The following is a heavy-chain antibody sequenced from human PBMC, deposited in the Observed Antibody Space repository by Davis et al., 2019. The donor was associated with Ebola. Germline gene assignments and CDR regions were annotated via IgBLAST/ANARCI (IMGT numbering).Heavy chain of an antibody. J-gene: IGHJ5*02. CDR2: INPNSGGT. CDR3: ARDSSLATTSWFDP. CDR1: GYTFTGYY. D-gene: IGHD4-11*01. V-gene: IGHV1-2*04. Sequence: ASVTVSCKASGYTFTGYYMHWVRQAPAQGLEWMGWINPNSGGTNYAQKFQGWVTMTRDTSISTAYMELSRLRSDDTAVYYCARDSSLATTSWFDPWGQGTLVTVSS.